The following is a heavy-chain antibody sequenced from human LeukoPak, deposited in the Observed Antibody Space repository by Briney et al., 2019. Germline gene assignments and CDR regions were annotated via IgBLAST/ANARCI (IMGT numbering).Heavy chain of an antibody. J-gene: IGHJ4*02. CDR2: INPNSGGT. CDR3: ARDYCTNGVCQERFDY. D-gene: IGHD2-8*01. Sequence: ASVKVSCKPSGYIFSAYYLHWVRQAPGQGLEWMGWINPNSGGTSYAEKFHGRVTMTGDTSTNTAYMELSRLRSGDTAVYYCARDYCTNGVCQERFDYWGQGTLVTVSS. V-gene: IGHV1-2*02. CDR1: GYIFSAYY.